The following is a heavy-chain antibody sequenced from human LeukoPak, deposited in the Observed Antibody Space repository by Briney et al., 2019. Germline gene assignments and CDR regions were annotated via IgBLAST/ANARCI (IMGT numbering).Heavy chain of an antibody. CDR2: INPNSGAT. J-gene: IGHJ4*02. V-gene: IGHV1-2*02. D-gene: IGHD2/OR15-2a*01. Sequence: ASVKVSCKASGYTFSDYYMHWVRQAPGQGLEWMAWINPNSGATTYAQKFQGRVTLTKDTSINTAYMELSRLTSDDTAMYYCARAANSWYHSWGQGTLVTVSS. CDR1: GYTFSDYY. CDR3: ARAANSWYHS.